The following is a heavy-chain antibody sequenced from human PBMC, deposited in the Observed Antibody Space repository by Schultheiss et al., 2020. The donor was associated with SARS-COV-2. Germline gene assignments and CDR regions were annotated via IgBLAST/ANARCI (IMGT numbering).Heavy chain of an antibody. J-gene: IGHJ6*02. CDR2: ISSGSSTI. Sequence: GGSLRLSCAASGFTFSSYSMNWVRQAPGKGLEWVSYISSGSSTIYYADSVKGRFTISRDNSKNTLYLQMNSLRAEDTAVYYCARGGTRHYYYYGMDVWGQGTTVTVSS. CDR3: ARGGTRHYYYYGMDV. D-gene: IGHD1/OR15-1a*01. V-gene: IGHV3-48*01. CDR1: GFTFSSYS.